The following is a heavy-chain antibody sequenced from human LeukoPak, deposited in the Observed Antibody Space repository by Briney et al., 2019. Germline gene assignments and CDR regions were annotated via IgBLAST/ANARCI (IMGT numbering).Heavy chain of an antibody. CDR2: INPSGGST. J-gene: IGHJ6*02. Sequence: ASVKVSCKASGYTFTSYYMHWVRQAPGQGLEWMGIINPSGGSTSYAQKFQGRVTMTRDTSTSTVYMELSSLRSEDTAVYYCARGCSSTSCHDYYGMDVWGQGTTVTVSS. D-gene: IGHD2-2*01. V-gene: IGHV1-46*01. CDR1: GYTFTSYY. CDR3: ARGCSSTSCHDYYGMDV.